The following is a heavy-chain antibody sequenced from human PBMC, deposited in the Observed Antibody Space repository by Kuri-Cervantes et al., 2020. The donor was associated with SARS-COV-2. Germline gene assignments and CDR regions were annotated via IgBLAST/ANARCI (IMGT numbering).Heavy chain of an antibody. J-gene: IGHJ3*02. Sequence: ASVKVSCKASGGTFSTFTINWVRQAPGQGLEWMGIINPSGGSTSYAQKFQGRVTMTRDTSTSTVYMELSSLRSDDTAVYYCAREGGGDPLVLGFGVVIHDAFDIWGQGTMVTVSS. D-gene: IGHD3-3*01. V-gene: IGHV1-46*01. CDR1: GGTFSTFT. CDR2: INPSGGST. CDR3: AREGGGDPLVLGFGVVIHDAFDI.